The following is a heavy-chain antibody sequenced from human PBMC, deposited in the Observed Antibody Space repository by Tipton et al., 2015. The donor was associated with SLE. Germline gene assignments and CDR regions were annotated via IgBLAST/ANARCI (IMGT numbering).Heavy chain of an antibody. D-gene: IGHD6-13*01. CDR2: IYHSGST. Sequence: LRLSCTVSGYSISSGYYWGWIRQPPGKGLEWIGSIYHSGSTYYNPSLKSRVTISVDTSKNQFSLKRSSVTAADTAVYYCASRDSSSWSIPPRAEYFQHWGQGTLVTVSS. V-gene: IGHV4-38-2*02. CDR3: ASRDSSSWSIPPRAEYFQH. CDR1: GYSISSGYY. J-gene: IGHJ1*01.